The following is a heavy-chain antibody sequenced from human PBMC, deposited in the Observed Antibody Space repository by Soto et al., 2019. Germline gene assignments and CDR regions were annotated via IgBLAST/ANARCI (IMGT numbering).Heavy chain of an antibody. J-gene: IGHJ4*02. Sequence: QVQLVQSGAEVKKPGSSVKVSCKASGGTFSSYAISWVRQAPGQGLEWMGGIIPIFGTANYAQKFQGRVTITADESKSTAYMELSSLRSEDTAVYYCARGYGDGYGDYQKSLTDFEYWGQGTLVTVSS. CDR1: GGTFSSYA. CDR2: IIPIFGTA. D-gene: IGHD4-17*01. V-gene: IGHV1-69*12. CDR3: ARGYGDGYGDYQKSLTDFEY.